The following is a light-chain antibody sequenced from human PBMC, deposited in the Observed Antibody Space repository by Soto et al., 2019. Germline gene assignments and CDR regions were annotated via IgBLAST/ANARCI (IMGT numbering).Light chain of an antibody. V-gene: IGKV1-16*01. CDR2: AAS. CDR3: QQEIT. CDR1: QGISTF. J-gene: IGKJ5*01. Sequence: DIQVTQSPSSLSASVGDRVTITCRASQGISTFLAWFQQKPGKAPKTLIYAASTRATGIPARFSGSGSGTEFTLTISSLQSEDFAVYYCQQEITFGQGTRLEIK.